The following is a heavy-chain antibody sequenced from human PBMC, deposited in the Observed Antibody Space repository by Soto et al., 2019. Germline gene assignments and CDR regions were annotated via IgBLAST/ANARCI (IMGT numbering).Heavy chain of an antibody. Sequence: GASVKVSCKASGYTFTRYGIGWARQAPGQGLEWMGWINTYNGNTNYAQNVQGRVTLTTDTSTSTAYTELRSLRSNDTAIYYCAMVDVYVTPSPQDVWGQGTTVTVSS. CDR1: GYTFTRYG. CDR3: AMVDVYVTPSPQDV. D-gene: IGHD3-16*01. CDR2: INTYNGNT. J-gene: IGHJ6*02. V-gene: IGHV1-18*01.